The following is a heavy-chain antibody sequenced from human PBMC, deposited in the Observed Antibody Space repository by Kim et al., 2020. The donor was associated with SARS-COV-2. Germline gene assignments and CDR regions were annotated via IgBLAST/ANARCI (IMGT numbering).Heavy chain of an antibody. CDR3: AKVGTGYYYDSSGYYSDNWYVDL. CDR1: GFTFDDYA. J-gene: IGHJ2*01. D-gene: IGHD3-22*01. V-gene: IGHV3-9*01. CDR2: ISWNSGSI. Sequence: LSLTCAASGFTFDDYAMHWVRQAPGKGLEWVSGISWNSGSIGYADSVKGRFTISRDNAKNSLYLQMNSLRAEDTALYYCAKVGTGYYYDSSGYYSDNWYVDLWGRGTLVTVSS.